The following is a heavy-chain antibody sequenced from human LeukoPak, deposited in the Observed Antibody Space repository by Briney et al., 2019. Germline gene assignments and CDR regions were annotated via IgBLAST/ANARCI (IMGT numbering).Heavy chain of an antibody. Sequence: PGGSLRLSCAASGFTFSSYAMHWVRQAPGKGLEWVAVISYDGSNKYYADSVKGRFTISRDNSKNTLYLQMNSLRAEDTAVYYCARADTAMVTTHFDYWGQGTLVTVSS. CDR2: ISYDGSNK. V-gene: IGHV3-30-3*01. CDR1: GFTFSSYA. J-gene: IGHJ4*02. CDR3: ARADTAMVTTHFDY. D-gene: IGHD5-18*01.